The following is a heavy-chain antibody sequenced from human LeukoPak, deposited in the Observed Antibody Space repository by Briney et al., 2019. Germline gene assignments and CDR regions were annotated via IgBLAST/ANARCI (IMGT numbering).Heavy chain of an antibody. J-gene: IGHJ4*02. CDR3: ATESRRDGYNYDY. CDR2: IYSGGST. Sequence: GGSLRLSCAASGFTVSSNYMSWVRQAPGKGQEWVSVIYSGGSTYYADSVKGRFTISRDNSKNTLYLQMNSLRAEDTAVYYCATESRRDGYNYDYWGQGTLVTVSS. CDR1: GFTVSSNY. V-gene: IGHV3-66*01. D-gene: IGHD5-24*01.